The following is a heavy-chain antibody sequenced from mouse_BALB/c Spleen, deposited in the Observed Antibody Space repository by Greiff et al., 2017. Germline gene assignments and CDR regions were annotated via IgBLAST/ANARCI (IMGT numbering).Heavy chain of an antibody. J-gene: IGHJ1*01. Sequence: QVQLQQPGAELVKPGTSVKLSCKASGYNFTSYWINWVKLRPGQGLEWIGDIYPGSGSNNYNEKFTSKTTLTVDTSSSTAYMQLSSLASEDSALYYCADWYFDVWGAGTTVTVSS. CDR3: ADWYFDV. V-gene: IGHV1-55*01. CDR1: GYNFTSYW. CDR2: IYPGSGSN.